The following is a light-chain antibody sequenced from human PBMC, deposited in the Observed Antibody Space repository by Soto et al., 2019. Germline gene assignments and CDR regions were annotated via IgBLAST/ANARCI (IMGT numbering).Light chain of an antibody. V-gene: IGKV1-39*01. CDR3: QESYSTPLFT. CDR1: QSISRY. J-gene: IGKJ3*01. Sequence: DIQMTQSPSSLSASVGDRVTITCRASQSISRYLNWYQQKPGKAPKLLIYAASSLQSGVPSRFSGSGSGTDFPLTISSLQPEDFATYYCQESYSTPLFTFGPGTKVDIK. CDR2: AAS.